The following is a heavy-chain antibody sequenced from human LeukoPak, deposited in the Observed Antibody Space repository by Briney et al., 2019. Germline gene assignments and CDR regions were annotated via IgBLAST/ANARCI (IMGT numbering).Heavy chain of an antibody. Sequence: ALVKVSCKASGYTFTGYYMHWGRQAPGQGLEWMGWINPNSGGTNYAQKFQGRVTMTRDTSISTAYMELSRLRSDETAVYYCARDWGYSYGNWGQGTLVTVSS. CDR2: INPNSGGT. J-gene: IGHJ4*02. CDR3: ARDWGYSYGN. D-gene: IGHD5-18*01. CDR1: GYTFTGYY. V-gene: IGHV1-2*02.